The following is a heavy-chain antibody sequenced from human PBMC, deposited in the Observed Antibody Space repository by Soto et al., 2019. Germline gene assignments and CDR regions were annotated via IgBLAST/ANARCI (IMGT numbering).Heavy chain of an antibody. V-gene: IGHV3-23*01. CDR3: ATEMGATQGPFDN. J-gene: IGHJ4*02. D-gene: IGHD1-26*01. CDR1: VFPFGANA. CDR2: LSNTGRRT. Sequence: EVLVLESGGGLVQPGGSLRLSCVVSVFPFGANAMSWVRQAPGKGLEWVSGLSNTGRRTSYADSVKGRFSISRDNSENTVYLQMNSLRVEDTAVYYCATEMGATQGPFDNWGQGTLVTVSS.